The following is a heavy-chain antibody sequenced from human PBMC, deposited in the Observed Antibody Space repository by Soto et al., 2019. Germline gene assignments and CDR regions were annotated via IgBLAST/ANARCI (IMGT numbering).Heavy chain of an antibody. CDR3: ARGPDFWSGYYHYYMDV. CDR1: GFTFSSYS. CDR2: ISSSSSYI. D-gene: IGHD3-3*01. V-gene: IGHV3-21*01. Sequence: EVQLVESGGGLVKPGGSLRLSCAASGFTFSSYSMNWVRQAPGKGLEWVSSISSSSSYIYYADSVKGRFTISRDNAKNSLYLQMNSLRAEDTAVYYCARGPDFWSGYYHYYMDVWGKGTTVTVSS. J-gene: IGHJ6*03.